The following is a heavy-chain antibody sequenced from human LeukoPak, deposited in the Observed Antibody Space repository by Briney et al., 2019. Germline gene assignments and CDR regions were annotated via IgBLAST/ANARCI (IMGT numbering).Heavy chain of an antibody. D-gene: IGHD6-19*01. CDR3: AKDGQRRAVSVVTYMDV. CDR2: INWNSGRM. J-gene: IGHJ6*03. V-gene: IGHV3-9*01. CDR1: GFTFDDYA. Sequence: PGRSPRLSCAAAGFTFDDYAMHWVRQAPGKGLEWVSTINWNSGRMEYADSVKGRFTISRDNAKNSLYLQMNSLRDEDTALYYCAKDGQRRAVSVVTYMDVWGKGTTVTVSS.